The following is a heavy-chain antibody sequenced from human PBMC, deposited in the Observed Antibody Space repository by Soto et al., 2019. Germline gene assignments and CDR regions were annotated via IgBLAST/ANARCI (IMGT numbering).Heavy chain of an antibody. CDR2: MNPNSGNT. CDR3: ARWPREWGFDY. CDR1: GYTFTSYD. Sequence: QVQLVQSGAEVKKPGASVKVSCKASGYTFTSYDFNWVRQATGQGFEWMGWMNPNSGNTGYAQKFQGRVTMTRDTSIGTAYMELSSLTSEDTAVYYCARWPREWGFDYWCQGTLVTVSS. V-gene: IGHV1-8*01. D-gene: IGHD3-16*01. J-gene: IGHJ4*02.